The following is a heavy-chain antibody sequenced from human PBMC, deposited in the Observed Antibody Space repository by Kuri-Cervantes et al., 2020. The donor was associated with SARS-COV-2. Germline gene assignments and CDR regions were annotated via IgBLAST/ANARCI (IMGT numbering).Heavy chain of an antibody. CDR1: GFTFSSYS. Sequence: GESLKISCAASGFTFSSYSMNWVRQAPGKGLEWVSYISSSSSTIYYADSVKGRFTISRDNAKNSLYLQMNSLRDEDTAVYYCARDANYGSRLPRKFDYWGQETLVTVSS. CDR2: ISSSSSTI. D-gene: IGHD5-12*01. V-gene: IGHV3-48*02. J-gene: IGHJ4*02. CDR3: ARDANYGSRLPRKFDY.